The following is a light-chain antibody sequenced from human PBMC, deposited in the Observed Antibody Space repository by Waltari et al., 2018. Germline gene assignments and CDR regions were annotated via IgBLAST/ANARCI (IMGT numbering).Light chain of an antibody. V-gene: IGLV2-14*03. CDR3: SSYTGSITLV. J-gene: IGLJ1*01. CDR2: DVI. Sequence: QSALTQPASVSGSPGQSITISCTGTGSDVGGYNYFSWYQQHPGKAPKLMIYDVINRPSGVSHRFSGSKSGNTASLTISGLQADDEADYYCSSYTGSITLVFGSGTKVTVL. CDR1: GSDVGGYNY.